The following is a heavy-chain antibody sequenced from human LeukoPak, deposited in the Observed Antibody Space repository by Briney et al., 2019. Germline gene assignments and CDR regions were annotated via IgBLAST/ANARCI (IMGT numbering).Heavy chain of an antibody. CDR2: IYPGDSDT. CDR1: GYSFTSYW. D-gene: IGHD2-15*01. J-gene: IGHJ5*02. V-gene: IGHV5-51*01. CDR3: ARLQEGYCSGGSCYSGNWFDP. Sequence: GESLKISCKGSGYSFTSYWIGWVRQMPGKGVEWMGIIYPGDSDTRYSPSFQGQVTISADKSISTAYLQWGSLKASDTAMYYCARLQEGYCSGGSCYSGNWFDPWGQGTLVTVSS.